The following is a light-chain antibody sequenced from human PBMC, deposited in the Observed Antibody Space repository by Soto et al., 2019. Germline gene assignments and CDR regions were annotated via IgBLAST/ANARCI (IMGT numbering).Light chain of an antibody. CDR1: QSISIW. Sequence: DIHMTQSASILSASVGYRVTITCRARQSISIWLAWYQQKPWKAPKLLIYDASILESGVPSRFRGSGSGTEFTLTISSLQPDDFATYYCQQYNSYRTFGQGTKVDIK. CDR2: DAS. J-gene: IGKJ1*01. V-gene: IGKV1-5*01. CDR3: QQYNSYRT.